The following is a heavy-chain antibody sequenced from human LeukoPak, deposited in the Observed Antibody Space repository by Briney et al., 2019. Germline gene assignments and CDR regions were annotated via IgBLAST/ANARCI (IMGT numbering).Heavy chain of an antibody. CDR3: VRRTASDF. CDR2: VGGGGDYT. V-gene: IGHV3-23*01. D-gene: IGHD2-21*02. Sequence: GGSLRLSCAASGFTFSSYGMHWVRQAPGKGLEWVASVGGGGDYTYYSDSVKGRFTISRDNSENTVYLQMKSLRAEDTAVYYCVRRTASDFWGQGALVTVSS. J-gene: IGHJ4*02. CDR1: GFTFSSYG.